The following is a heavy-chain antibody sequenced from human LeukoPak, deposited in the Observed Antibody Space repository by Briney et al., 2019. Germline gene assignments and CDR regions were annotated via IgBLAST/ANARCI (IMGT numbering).Heavy chain of an antibody. V-gene: IGHV3-66*01. CDR1: GFTVSSNY. CDR3: ARDLDPSSSPFPYYFDY. D-gene: IGHD6-6*01. Sequence: GGSLRLSCAASGFTVSSNYMSWVRQAPGKGLEWVSVIYSGGSTYYVDSVEGRFTISRDNSKSTLYLQMNSLRAVDTAVYYCARDLDPSSSPFPYYFDYWGQGTLVTVSS. CDR2: IYSGGST. J-gene: IGHJ4*02.